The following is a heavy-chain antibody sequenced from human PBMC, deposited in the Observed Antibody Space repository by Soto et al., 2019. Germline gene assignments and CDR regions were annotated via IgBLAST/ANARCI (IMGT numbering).Heavy chain of an antibody. CDR2: INPNSGGT. J-gene: IGHJ3*02. Sequence: QVQLVQSGAEVKKPGASVKVSCKASGYTFTGYYMHWVRQAPGQGLEWMGWINPNSGGTNYAQKFQGWVTMTRDTSISTAYMELSRLRSDDTAVYYCARTTRGYCSGGSCYPDAFDIWGQGTMVTVSS. CDR3: ARTTRGYCSGGSCYPDAFDI. D-gene: IGHD2-15*01. V-gene: IGHV1-2*04. CDR1: GYTFTGYY.